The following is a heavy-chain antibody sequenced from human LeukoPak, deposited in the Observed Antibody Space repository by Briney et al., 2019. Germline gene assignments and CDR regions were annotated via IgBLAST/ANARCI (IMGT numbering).Heavy chain of an antibody. Sequence: PEGSLRLSCAASGFTFSSYAMSWVRQAPGKGLEWVSGIIDSGESTYYANFAKGRFTISRDNSNNTLYLQMNSLRAEDTAVYYCAKLGGQELHNYYVAVCGKGTTVAVSS. V-gene: IGHV3-23*01. J-gene: IGHJ6*03. CDR1: GFTFSSYA. D-gene: IGHD3-16*01. CDR3: AKLGGQELHNYYVAV. CDR2: IIDSGEST.